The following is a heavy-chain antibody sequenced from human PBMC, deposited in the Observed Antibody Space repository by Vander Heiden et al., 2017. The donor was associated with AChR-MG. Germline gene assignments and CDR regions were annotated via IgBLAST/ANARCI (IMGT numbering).Heavy chain of an antibody. J-gene: IGHJ4*02. CDR1: GGHISRGSYY. Sequence: QLQLPESGPGLVKPSETLSLTCTVPGGHISRGSYYWGWIRQPPGKGLEWSGSIYYSGSTYYNPSLKRRVTISVDTSKNQFSLKLSSVTAADTAVYYCASPRKYYYDSSGYYYWGQGTLVTVSS. CDR3: ASPRKYYYDSSGYYY. CDR2: IYYSGST. V-gene: IGHV4-39*01. D-gene: IGHD3-22*01.